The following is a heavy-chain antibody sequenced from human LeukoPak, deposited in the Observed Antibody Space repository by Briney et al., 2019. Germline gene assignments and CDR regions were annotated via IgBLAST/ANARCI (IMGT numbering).Heavy chain of an antibody. V-gene: IGHV4-59*12. J-gene: IGHJ4*02. D-gene: IGHD1-20*01. CDR3: ARSRNNWNGIGYFDY. CDR2: IYYSGST. CDR1: GGSISSYY. Sequence: SETLSLTCTVSGGSISSYYWSWIRQPPGKGLEWIGYIYYSGSTNYNPSLKSRVTISVDTSENQLSLKLSSVTAADTAVYYCARSRNNWNGIGYFDYWGQGTLVTVSS.